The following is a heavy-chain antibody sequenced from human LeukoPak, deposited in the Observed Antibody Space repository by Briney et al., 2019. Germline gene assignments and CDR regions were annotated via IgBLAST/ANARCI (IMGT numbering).Heavy chain of an antibody. V-gene: IGHV3-21*01. J-gene: IGHJ6*03. CDR1: GFTFSSYS. CDR2: ISSGSNFI. Sequence: GGPLRLSCAASGFTFSSYSMNWVRQAPGKGLEWVSSISSGSNFIYYADSVRGRFTISRDNSKNSLYLQMNSLRAEDTAVYYCARFHCSSSSCSASRYYYYYMDVWGKGTTVTVSS. CDR3: ARFHCSSSSCSASRYYYYYMDV. D-gene: IGHD2-2*01.